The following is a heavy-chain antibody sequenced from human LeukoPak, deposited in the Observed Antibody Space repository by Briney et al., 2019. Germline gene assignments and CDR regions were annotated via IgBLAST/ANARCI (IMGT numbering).Heavy chain of an antibody. Sequence: GGSLRLSCAVSGFDFSNYGMHWVRQAPDKGLEWVAAISYDGNGKYYADSMKGRFTISRDNSMNRLYLQMNSLRGDDTAVYYCAKGGPTSSSYGMDVWGQGTTVTVSS. D-gene: IGHD2-2*01. CDR3: AKGGPTSSSYGMDV. J-gene: IGHJ6*02. CDR1: GFDFSNYG. V-gene: IGHV3-30*18. CDR2: ISYDGNGK.